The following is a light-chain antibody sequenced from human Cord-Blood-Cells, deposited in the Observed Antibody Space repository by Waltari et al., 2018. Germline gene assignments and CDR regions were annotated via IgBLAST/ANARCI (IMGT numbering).Light chain of an antibody. Sequence: QSALTQPASVSGSPGQSSTISCTGTSSDVGSYILVPSYQQHPGKAPKLMIYEGSKRPSGVSNRFSGSKSGNTASLTISGLQAEDEADYYCCSYAGSSTFGVVFGGGTKLTVL. J-gene: IGLJ2*01. CDR3: CSYAGSSTFGVV. V-gene: IGLV2-23*03. CDR2: EGS. CDR1: SSDVGSYIL.